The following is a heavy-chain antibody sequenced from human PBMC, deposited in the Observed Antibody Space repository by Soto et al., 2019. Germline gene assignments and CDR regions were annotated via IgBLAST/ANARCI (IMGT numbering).Heavy chain of an antibody. CDR3: ARDGDAPYSYYGMDV. D-gene: IGHD7-27*01. V-gene: IGHV1-69*13. J-gene: IGHJ6*02. CDR2: IIPIFGTA. Sequence: SVKVSCKASGVTFSSYAICWVRQCPGQGLEWMGGIIPIFGTANYAQKFQGRVTITADESPSPAYMELSSLRPEATAVYYCARDGDAPYSYYGMDVWGQGPTVTVSS. CDR1: GVTFSSYA.